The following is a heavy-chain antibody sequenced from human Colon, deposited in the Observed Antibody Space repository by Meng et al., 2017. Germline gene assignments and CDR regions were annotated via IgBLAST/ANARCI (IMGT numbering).Heavy chain of an antibody. CDR1: GDSISRSYYY. CDR2: IYSSGNT. CDR3: ARHRFYDYVWRPNRPQEGYFDF. V-gene: IGHV4-39*01. Sequence: SETLSLTCTVSGDSISRSYYYWAWLRQPPGKGLEWIADIYSSGNTHYNPSLKSRITLSVDASKNQFSLRLNSVTAADTALYYCARHRFYDYVWRPNRPQEGYFDFWGQGTLVTVSS. J-gene: IGHJ4*02. D-gene: IGHD3-16*01.